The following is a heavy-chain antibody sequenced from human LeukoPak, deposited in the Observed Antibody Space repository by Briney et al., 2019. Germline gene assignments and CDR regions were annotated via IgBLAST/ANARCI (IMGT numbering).Heavy chain of an antibody. Sequence: PSETLSLTCTVSGASIRSGDYYWSWIRQPPGKGLEWIGYIYDSGSTYYNPSLKSRITISVDTSENRFSLKLSSVTATDTAVYYCARDCSGGSCYGAFDIWGQETMVTVSS. CDR1: GASIRSGDYY. J-gene: IGHJ3*02. V-gene: IGHV4-30-4*01. CDR2: IYDSGST. D-gene: IGHD2-15*01. CDR3: ARDCSGGSCYGAFDI.